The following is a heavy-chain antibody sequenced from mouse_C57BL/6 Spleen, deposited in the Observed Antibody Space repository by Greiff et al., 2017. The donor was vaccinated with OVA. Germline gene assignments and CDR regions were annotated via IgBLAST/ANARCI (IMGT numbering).Heavy chain of an antibody. J-gene: IGHJ4*01. CDR1: GYTFTDYY. V-gene: IGHV1-19*01. CDR3: ARGGNFYAMDY. CDR2: INPYNGGT. Sequence: VQLQQSGPVLVKPGASVKMSCKASGYTFTDYYMNWVKQSHGKSLEWIGVINPYNGGTSYNQQFKGKATLTVDKSSSTAYMELNSLTSEDSAVYYCARGGNFYAMDYWGQGTSVTVSS. D-gene: IGHD2-1*01.